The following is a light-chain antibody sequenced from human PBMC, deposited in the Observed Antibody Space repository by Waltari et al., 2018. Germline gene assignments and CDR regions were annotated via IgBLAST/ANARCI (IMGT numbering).Light chain of an antibody. J-gene: IGKJ2*01. CDR3: HQYNDGPPFN. CDR1: QSVSSN. V-gene: IGKV3-15*01. CDR2: GAS. Sequence: EIVMTQSPVTLSVSPGERATLSCRASQSVSSNLAWYQQRPGQAPRLLIYGASTRATGVPARLSGSGSGTEFTLTITSLQSEDFAVYYCHQYNDGPPFNFGQGTKLEIK.